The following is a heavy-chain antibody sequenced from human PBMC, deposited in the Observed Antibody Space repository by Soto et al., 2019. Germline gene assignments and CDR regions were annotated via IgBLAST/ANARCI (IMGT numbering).Heavy chain of an antibody. CDR2: VIPLFGTP. D-gene: IGHD5-12*01. CDR3: ATERVAEMATGGFFDN. Sequence: QVHLVQSGAEVKKPGSSVKVSCKTSGGTFRDLAFSWVRQAPRQGLEWVGGVIPLFGTPNYAQKFQGRVTISADESSSTVYMELRSLRSEDTAVYYCATERVAEMATGGFFDNWGRGTLVTVSS. V-gene: IGHV1-69*01. J-gene: IGHJ4*02. CDR1: GGTFRDLA.